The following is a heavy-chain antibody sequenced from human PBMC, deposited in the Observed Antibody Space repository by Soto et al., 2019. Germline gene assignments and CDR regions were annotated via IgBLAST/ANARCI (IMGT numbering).Heavy chain of an antibody. Sequence: QVQLQESGPGLVKPSETLSLTCAVSGASISSYSWWTWVRQPPGKGVAWIGEMYHIGDSSYNPSLGSRVVISTDTSKNQFSLTLTSVTAAATAMYYFACCGHSYEIDNWGQGSLVSVSS. CDR3: ACCGHSYEIDN. V-gene: IGHV4-4*02. J-gene: IGHJ4*02. CDR2: MYHIGDS. D-gene: IGHD2-21*01. CDR1: GASISSYSW.